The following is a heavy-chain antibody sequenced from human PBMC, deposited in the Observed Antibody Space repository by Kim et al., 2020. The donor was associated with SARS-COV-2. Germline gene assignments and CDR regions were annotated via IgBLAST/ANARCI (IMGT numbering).Heavy chain of an antibody. D-gene: IGHD5-18*01. V-gene: IGHV3-11*06. Sequence: GRFTISRDNAKNSLNLQMNSLRADDTAVYYCARDGGYSYGFYRDNYGMDVWGQGTTVTVSS. J-gene: IGHJ6*02. CDR3: ARDGGYSYGFYRDNYGMDV.